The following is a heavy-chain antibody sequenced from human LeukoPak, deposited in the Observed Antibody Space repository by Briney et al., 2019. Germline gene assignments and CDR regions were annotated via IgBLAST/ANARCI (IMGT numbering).Heavy chain of an antibody. CDR1: GYSFTDYT. CDR3: ARAGNAWSNAFDV. V-gene: IGHV1-3*01. CDR2: INLGTGST. D-gene: IGHD2-8*02. J-gene: IGHJ3*01. Sequence: ASVKASCKASGYSFTDYTLHWVRQAPGQSLEWIGWINLGTGSTKYSQKVQDRVTMTWDTSATTAYMEVTSLKSEDTAVYYCARAGNAWSNAFDVWGQGTMLTVSS.